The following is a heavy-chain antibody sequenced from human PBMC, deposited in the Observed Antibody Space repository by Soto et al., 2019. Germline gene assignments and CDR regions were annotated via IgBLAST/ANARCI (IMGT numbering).Heavy chain of an antibody. V-gene: IGHV4-38-2*01. D-gene: IGHD6-19*01. J-gene: IGHJ4*02. CDR1: GYSISSGYY. CDR2: IYHSGRT. Sequence: TLSLTCAVSGYSISSGYYWGWIRQPPGKGLEWIGSIYHSGRTYYNPSLKSRVTISVDTSKNQFSLKLSSVTAADTAVYYCARALIPSDYDPIALAGTFDYWGQGTPVTFSS. CDR3: ARALIPSDYDPIALAGTFDY.